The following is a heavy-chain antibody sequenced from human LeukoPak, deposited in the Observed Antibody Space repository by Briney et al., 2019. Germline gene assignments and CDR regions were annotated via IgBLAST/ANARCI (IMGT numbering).Heavy chain of an antibody. CDR2: ISGSGSTI. V-gene: IGHV3-11*04. J-gene: IGHJ4*02. D-gene: IGHD2-21*02. CDR3: ARDIAYCDGDCYPWGFGF. CDR1: EFTFSDYY. Sequence: PGGSLRLSCAASEFTFSDYYMSWIRQAPGKGLEWVSYISGSGSTIYYADSVKGRFTISRDNAKNSLYLQMNSLRAEDTAMYYCARDIAYCDGDCYPWGFGFWGQGTLVTVSS.